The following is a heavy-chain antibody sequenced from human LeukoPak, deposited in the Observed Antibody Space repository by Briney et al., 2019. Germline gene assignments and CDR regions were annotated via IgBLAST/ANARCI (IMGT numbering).Heavy chain of an antibody. D-gene: IGHD2-21*02. CDR2: IKPDANEK. CDR3: ARRYCGGDCHSPYFDY. V-gene: IGHV3-7*01. CDR1: GFTFSDYW. J-gene: IGHJ4*02. Sequence: GGSLRLSCVGSGFTFSDYWMTWVRQAPGKGLEWVANIKPDANEKHYVDSVKGRFTISRDNAKNSLYLQMNSLRAEDTAVYYCARRYCGGDCHSPYFDYWGQGTLVTVSS.